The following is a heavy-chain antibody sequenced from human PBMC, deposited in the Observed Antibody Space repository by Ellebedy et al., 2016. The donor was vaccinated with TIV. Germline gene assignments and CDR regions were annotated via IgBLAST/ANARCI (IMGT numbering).Heavy chain of an antibody. CDR3: ARDLDIAAAGTDY. V-gene: IGHV1-69*04. D-gene: IGHD6-13*01. CDR1: GYTFTSYD. CDR2: IIPILGIA. Sequence: AASVKVSCKASGYTFTSYDINWVRQAPGQGLEWMGRIIPILGIANYAQKFQGRVTITADKSTSPAYMELSSLRSEDTAVYYCARDLDIAAAGTDYWGQGTLVTVSS. J-gene: IGHJ4*02.